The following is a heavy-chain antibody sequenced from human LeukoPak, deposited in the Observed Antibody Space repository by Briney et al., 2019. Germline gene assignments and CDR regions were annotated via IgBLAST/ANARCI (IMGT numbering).Heavy chain of an antibody. V-gene: IGHV3-30-3*01. D-gene: IGHD3-10*01. CDR1: GFTFNNYW. J-gene: IGHJ4*02. Sequence: GGSLRLSCAASGFTFNNYWMHWVRQAPGKGGLEWVTMISYDGRDQYYADSVKGRFTISRDDSKNTLFLQMNSLRVEDTAMYHCARIGLGVSFGSGFDYWGQGTLVTVTS. CDR3: ARIGLGVSFGSGFDY. CDR2: ISYDGRDQ.